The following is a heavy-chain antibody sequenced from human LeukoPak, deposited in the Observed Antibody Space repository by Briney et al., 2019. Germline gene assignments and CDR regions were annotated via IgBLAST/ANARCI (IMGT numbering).Heavy chain of an antibody. CDR2: INHSGST. J-gene: IGHJ5*02. CDR1: GGSFSGYY. Sequence: SETLSLTCAVYGGSFSGYYWSWIRQPPGKGLEWIGEINHSGSTNYNPSLKSRVTISVDTSKNQFSLKLSSVTAADTAVYYCARLESRYCSSTSCLNWFDPWGQGTLVAVSS. CDR3: ARLESRYCSSTSCLNWFDP. V-gene: IGHV4-34*01. D-gene: IGHD2-2*01.